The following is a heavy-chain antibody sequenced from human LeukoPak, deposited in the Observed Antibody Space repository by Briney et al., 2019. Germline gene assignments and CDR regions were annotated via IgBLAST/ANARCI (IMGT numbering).Heavy chain of an antibody. Sequence: KPSETLSLTCTVSGGSISSSSYYWGWIRQPPGKGLEWIGSIYYSESTYYNPSLKSRVTISVDTSKNQFSLKLSSVTAADTAVYYCARDGDYSDSGSPFLRWFDPWGQGTLVTVSS. J-gene: IGHJ5*02. V-gene: IGHV4-39*07. CDR3: ARDGDYSDSGSPFLRWFDP. D-gene: IGHD3-10*01. CDR2: IYYSEST. CDR1: GGSISSSSYY.